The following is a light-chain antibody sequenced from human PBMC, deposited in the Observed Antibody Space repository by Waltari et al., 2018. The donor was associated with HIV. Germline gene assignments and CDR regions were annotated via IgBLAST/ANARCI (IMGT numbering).Light chain of an antibody. CDR3: SSYTSSSPLV. CDR1: SSDVGGYKY. CDR2: EVS. Sequence: QSALTQPASVSGSPGQSITISCTGNSSDVGGYKYVSWYQQHPGKAPKLMIYEVSNRPSVLSMRFLGSNSGNTSSLTISGRQAEDEADYYCSSYTSSSPLVFGGGTKLTVL. J-gene: IGLJ2*01. V-gene: IGLV2-14*01.